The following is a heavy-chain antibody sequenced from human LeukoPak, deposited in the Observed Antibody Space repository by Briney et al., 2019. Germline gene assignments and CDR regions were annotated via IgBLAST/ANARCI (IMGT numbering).Heavy chain of an antibody. CDR2: IYYSGST. J-gene: IGHJ4*02. CDR1: GGSISSYY. CDR3: ARLGPHSSSWYDY. Sequence: SETLSLTCTVSGGSISSYYWSWIRQPPGKGLEWIGYIYYSGSTNYNPSLKSRVTISVDTSKNQFSLKLSSVTAADTAVYYCARLGPHSSSWYDYWGQGTLVTVSS. D-gene: IGHD6-13*01. V-gene: IGHV4-59*08.